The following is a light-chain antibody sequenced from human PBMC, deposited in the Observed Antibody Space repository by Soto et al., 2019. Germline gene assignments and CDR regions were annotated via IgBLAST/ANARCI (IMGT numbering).Light chain of an antibody. CDR1: SSNIGAGYD. J-gene: IGLJ1*01. V-gene: IGLV1-40*01. Sequence: QSVLTQPPSVSGAPGHRVTISCTGSSSNIGAGYDVHWYQQLPGTAPKLLIYGNSNRPSGVPDRFSCSKSGTSASLAITGLQAEDEADYYCQSYDSSLSGYVFGTGTKVTVL. CDR3: QSYDSSLSGYV. CDR2: GNS.